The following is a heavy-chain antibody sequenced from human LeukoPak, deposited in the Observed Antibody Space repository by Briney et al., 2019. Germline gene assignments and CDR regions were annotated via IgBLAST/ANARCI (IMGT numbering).Heavy chain of an antibody. CDR3: ARDSIDDYGDYAVGDY. D-gene: IGHD4-17*01. CDR1: GFTFSSYE. V-gene: IGHV3-48*03. Sequence: PGGSLRLSCAASGFTFSSYEMNWVRQAPGKGLEWVSYISSSGSTIYYADSVKGRFTISRDNAKNSLYLQMNSLRAEDTAVYYCARDSIDDYGDYAVGDYWGQGTLVTVSS. J-gene: IGHJ4*02. CDR2: ISSSGSTI.